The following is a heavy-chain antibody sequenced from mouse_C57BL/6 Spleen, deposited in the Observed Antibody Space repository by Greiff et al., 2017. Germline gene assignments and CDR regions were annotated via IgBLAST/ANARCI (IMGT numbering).Heavy chain of an antibody. CDR2: IDPSDSYT. Sequence: QVQLQQPGAELVMPGASVKLSCKASGYTFTSYWMHWVKQRPGQGLEWIGEIDPSDSYTNYNQKFKGKSTLTVDKSSSPAYMQLSSLTSEDSAVYYCAREGDGYYGAMDYWGQGTSVTVSS. D-gene: IGHD2-3*01. J-gene: IGHJ4*01. V-gene: IGHV1-69*01. CDR3: AREGDGYYGAMDY. CDR1: GYTFTSYW.